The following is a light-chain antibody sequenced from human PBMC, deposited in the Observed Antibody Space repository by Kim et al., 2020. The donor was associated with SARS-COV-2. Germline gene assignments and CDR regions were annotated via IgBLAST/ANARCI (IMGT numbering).Light chain of an antibody. V-gene: IGKV3-20*01. Sequence: LAPGESATISCRASQTIDSLYIAWYQKKAGQAPRFLIYAASSRAPGVPDRFSGRGSGTDFTLTISRLEPEDSAVYYCHQYLSSPRTFGLGTKLEI. CDR1: QTIDSLY. CDR2: AAS. CDR3: HQYLSSPRT. J-gene: IGKJ2*01.